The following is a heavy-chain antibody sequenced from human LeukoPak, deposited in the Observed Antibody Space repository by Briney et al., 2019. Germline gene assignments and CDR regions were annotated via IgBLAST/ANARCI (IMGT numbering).Heavy chain of an antibody. D-gene: IGHD2-15*01. J-gene: IGHJ2*01. Sequence: AGGSLRLSCAASGFTFSSHAMSWVRQAPGKGLEWVSAISGSGGSTYYADSVKGRFTISRDNSKNTLYLQVNSLGAEDTAVYYCAKGAIGYCSGGSCYSAYFDLWGRGTLVTVSS. V-gene: IGHV3-23*01. CDR3: AKGAIGYCSGGSCYSAYFDL. CDR2: ISGSGGST. CDR1: GFTFSSHA.